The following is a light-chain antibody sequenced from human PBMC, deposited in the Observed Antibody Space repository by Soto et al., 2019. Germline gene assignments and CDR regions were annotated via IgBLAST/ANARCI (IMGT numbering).Light chain of an antibody. CDR1: ESLLFTNGYNY. J-gene: IGKJ3*01. CDR2: LGS. CDR3: MQGVETPFT. V-gene: IGKV2-28*01. Sequence: DIVMTQSPLSLPVTPGEAASISCRSSESLLFTNGYNYLDWYVQKPGQSPQLLIYLGSHRAPGVPDRFSGSGSGTDFTLKISRLEAEDVGFYYCMQGVETPFTFGPGTKVDIK.